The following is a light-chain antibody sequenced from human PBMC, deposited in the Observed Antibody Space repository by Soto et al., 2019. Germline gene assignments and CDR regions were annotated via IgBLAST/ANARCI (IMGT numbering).Light chain of an antibody. V-gene: IGKV3D-15*01. CDR2: AAS. J-gene: IGKJ1*01. Sequence: ELVFTHSPGTLSLSPGERATLSCRASETVRSNLAWYQQKPGQAPRLLIYAASTRATGIPARFIGNGSGTEFTLTISSLQSEDFAVYYCQQYNNWWTFGQGTKVDIK. CDR1: ETVRSN. CDR3: QQYNNWWT.